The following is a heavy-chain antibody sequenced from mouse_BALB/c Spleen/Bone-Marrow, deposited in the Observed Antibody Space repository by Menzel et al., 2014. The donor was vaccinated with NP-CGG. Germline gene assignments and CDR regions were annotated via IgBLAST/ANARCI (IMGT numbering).Heavy chain of an antibody. CDR1: GYTFTSYY. D-gene: IGHD2-14*01. CDR2: IYPGNVNT. Sequence: QVHVKQSGPELVKPGASVRISCKASGYTFTSYYIHWVKQRPGQGLEWIGWIYPGNVNTKYNEKFKGKATLTADKSSSTAYMQLSSLTSEDSAVYFCARRYDDYFDYWGQGTPLTVSS. V-gene: IGHV1S56*01. CDR3: ARRYDDYFDY. J-gene: IGHJ2*01.